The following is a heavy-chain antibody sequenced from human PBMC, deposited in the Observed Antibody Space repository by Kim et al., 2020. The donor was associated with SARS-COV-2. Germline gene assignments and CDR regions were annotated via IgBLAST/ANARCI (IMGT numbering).Heavy chain of an antibody. CDR3: ARGPSNYCSSTSCYIDY. D-gene: IGHD2-2*02. V-gene: IGHV4-34*01. J-gene: IGHJ4*02. Sequence: SETLSLTCAVYGGSFSGYYWSWIRQPPGKGLEWIGEINHSGSTNYNPSLKSRVTISVDTSKNQFSLKLSSVTAADTAVYYCARGPSNYCSSTSCYIDYWGQGTLVTVSS. CDR1: GGSFSGYY. CDR2: INHSGST.